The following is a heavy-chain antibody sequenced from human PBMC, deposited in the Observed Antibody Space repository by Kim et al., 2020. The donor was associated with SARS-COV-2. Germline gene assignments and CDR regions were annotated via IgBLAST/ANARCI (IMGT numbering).Heavy chain of an antibody. J-gene: IGHJ4*02. Sequence: ASVKVSCKTSGYTFTDYYMHWVRQAPGQGLEWMGWINPDSGATNYAQKFQGRVALTMDTSINTAYMDLSRLRSDDTAVYYCARVMAYCTVNSCAMFDFWGQGTLVTVYS. D-gene: IGHD2-8*02. V-gene: IGHV1-2*02. CDR1: GYTFTDYY. CDR3: ARVMAYCTVNSCAMFDF. CDR2: INPDSGAT.